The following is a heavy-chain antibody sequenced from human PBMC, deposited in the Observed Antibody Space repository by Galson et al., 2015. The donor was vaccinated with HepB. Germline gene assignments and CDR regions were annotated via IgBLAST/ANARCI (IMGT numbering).Heavy chain of an antibody. CDR3: AKDGITIFGVVIIQGYFDY. V-gene: IGHV3-23*01. Sequence: SLRLSCAASGFTFSSYAMSWVRQAPGKGLEWVSAISGSGGSTYYADSVKGRFTISRDNSKNTLYLQMNSLRAEDTAVYYCAKDGITIFGVVIIQGYFDYWGQGTLVTVSS. CDR2: ISGSGGST. J-gene: IGHJ4*02. D-gene: IGHD3-3*01. CDR1: GFTFSSYA.